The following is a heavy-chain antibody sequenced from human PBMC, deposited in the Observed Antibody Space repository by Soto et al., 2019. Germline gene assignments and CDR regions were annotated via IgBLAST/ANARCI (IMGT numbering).Heavy chain of an antibody. Sequence: QVQLVQSGAEVKKPGSSVKVSCKASGDTFSSYAINWVRQAPGQGLEWMGGIIPMFGTANYAQKFKGRVTINAGESTSTVYMELSRLRSEDTAVYYCARLGPAHYYDSSGYYSPLDYWGQGTLVTVSS. J-gene: IGHJ4*02. CDR2: IIPMFGTA. CDR3: ARLGPAHYYDSSGYYSPLDY. V-gene: IGHV1-69*01. CDR1: GDTFSSYA. D-gene: IGHD3-22*01.